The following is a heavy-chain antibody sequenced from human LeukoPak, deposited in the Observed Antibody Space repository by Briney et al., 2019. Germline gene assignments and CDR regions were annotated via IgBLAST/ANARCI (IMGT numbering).Heavy chain of an antibody. CDR1: GFTFSSYA. CDR3: AKDPYFDWLLRPDYYYYYGMDV. V-gene: IGHV3-23*01. D-gene: IGHD3-9*01. J-gene: IGHJ6*02. CDR2: ISGSGGNT. Sequence: PGGSLRLSCAASGFTFSSYAMSWVRQAPGKGLEWVSAISGSGGNTYYADSVKGRFTISRDNSKNTLFLQMNSLRADDTAVYYCAKDPYFDWLLRPDYYYYYGMDVWGQGTTVTVSS.